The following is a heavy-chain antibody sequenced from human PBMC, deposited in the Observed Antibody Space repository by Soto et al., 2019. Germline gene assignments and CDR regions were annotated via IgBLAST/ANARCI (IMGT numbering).Heavy chain of an antibody. CDR2: IYYSGST. V-gene: IGHV4-59*01. D-gene: IGHD1-26*01. CDR1: GDSISSYY. J-gene: IGHJ5*02. Sequence: SETLSLTCTVSGDSISSYYWSWIRQPPGKGLEYIGYIYYSGSTNYNPSLKSRVTISVDTSKKQFSLKLSSVTAADTAVYYCARPLYSGSYTNWFDPWGQGTLVTVSS. CDR3: ARPLYSGSYTNWFDP.